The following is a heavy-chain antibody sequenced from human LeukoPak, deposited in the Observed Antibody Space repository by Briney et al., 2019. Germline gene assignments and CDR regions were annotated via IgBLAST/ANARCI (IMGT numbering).Heavy chain of an antibody. V-gene: IGHV5-51*01. Sequence: KHGESLNISCQGSGYSFTSYWIAWVRQMPGKGLEWMGTIYPGDSDTRYSPSFQGQVTISADKSISTAYLQWTSLKASDSAMFYCARIDGSGSYYNDYYFVYWGRGTLVTVSS. CDR2: IYPGDSDT. J-gene: IGHJ4*02. CDR1: GYSFTSYW. CDR3: ARIDGSGSYYNDYYFVY. D-gene: IGHD3-10*01.